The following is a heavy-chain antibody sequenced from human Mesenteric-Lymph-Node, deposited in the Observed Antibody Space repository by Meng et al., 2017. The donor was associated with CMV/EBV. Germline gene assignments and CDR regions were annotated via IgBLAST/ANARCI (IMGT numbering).Heavy chain of an antibody. J-gene: IGHJ3*02. Sequence: SLKISCAASGFSFRSYAMFWVRQAPGKGPEWVAVISFDGSNKFYADSVKDRFTISRDNFKNTLFLLMSSLRSEDTAVYYCARINDSSGYYRRSAFDNWGQGTMVTVSS. V-gene: IGHV3-30*04. CDR3: ARINDSSGYYRRSAFDN. D-gene: IGHD3-22*01. CDR1: GFSFRSYA. CDR2: ISFDGSNK.